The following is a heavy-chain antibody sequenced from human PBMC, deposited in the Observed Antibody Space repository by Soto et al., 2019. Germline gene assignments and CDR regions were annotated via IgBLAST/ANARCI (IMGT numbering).Heavy chain of an antibody. J-gene: IGHJ4*01. CDR2: ITSDGKTT. D-gene: IGHD3-16*01. V-gene: IGHV3-74*03. CDR1: GLTFTKYW. CDR3: VKLGGFDY. Sequence: GGSLRLSCSASGLTFTKYWMHWVRQAPGKGLVWVSHITSDGKTTTYADSVKGRFTVSRDNDKNKVYLQMDSLRAEDTAVYYCVKLGGFDYRGQGTLVTVS.